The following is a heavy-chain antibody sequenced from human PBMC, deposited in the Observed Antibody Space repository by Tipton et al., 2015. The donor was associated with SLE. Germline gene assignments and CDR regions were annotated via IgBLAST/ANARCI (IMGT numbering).Heavy chain of an antibody. V-gene: IGHV1-18*01. D-gene: IGHD1-1*01. J-gene: IGHJ3*02. Sequence: QLVQSGVEVKKPGASVKVSCKASGYTFTSYGICWVRQAPGQGLEWMGWISAYNGDTNYAQKFQGRVTMTTDTSTSTAYMELRSLRSDDTAVYYCAERYDTFEIWGQGTMVSVSS. CDR2: ISAYNGDT. CDR3: AERYDTFEI. CDR1: GYTFTSYG.